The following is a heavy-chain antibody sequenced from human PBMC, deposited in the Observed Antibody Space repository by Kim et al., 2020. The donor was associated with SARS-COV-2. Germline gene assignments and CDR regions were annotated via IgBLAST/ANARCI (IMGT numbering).Heavy chain of an antibody. V-gene: IGHV3-7*01. CDR3: ARGVIVVVPAAMQPRVLDYYMDV. CDR2: IKQDGSEK. D-gene: IGHD2-2*01. CDR1: GFTFSSYW. J-gene: IGHJ6*03. Sequence: GGSLRLSCAASGFTFSSYWMSWVRQAPGKGLEWVANIKQDGSEKYYVDSVKGRFTISRDNAKNSLYLQMNSLRAEDTAVYYCARGVIVVVPAAMQPRVLDYYMDVWGKGTTVAVSS.